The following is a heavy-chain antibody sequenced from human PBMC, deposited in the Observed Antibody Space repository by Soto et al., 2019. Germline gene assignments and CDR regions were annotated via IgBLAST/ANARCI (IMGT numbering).Heavy chain of an antibody. Sequence: GGSLRLSCAASGFTFSDYYMSWIRQAPGKGLEWVSYISSSGSTIYYADSVKGRFTISRDNAKNSLYLQMNSLRAEDTAVYYCARDPLFLYCSGGSCYGQIGAFDIWGQGTMVTVSS. CDR1: GFTFSDYY. J-gene: IGHJ3*02. V-gene: IGHV3-11*01. D-gene: IGHD2-15*01. CDR2: ISSSGSTI. CDR3: ARDPLFLYCSGGSCYGQIGAFDI.